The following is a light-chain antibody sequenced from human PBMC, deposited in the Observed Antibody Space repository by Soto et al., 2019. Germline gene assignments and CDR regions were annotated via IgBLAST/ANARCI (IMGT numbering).Light chain of an antibody. CDR3: QQYGSSGT. CDR2: DAY. CDR1: QSVSSNY. Sequence: MVMTQSPATLSVSPGERATLSCRASQSVSSNYLAWCQQRPGQAPRLLIYDAYNRATGIPPRFSGSGSGTDFTLTISRLEPEDFAVYYCQQYGSSGTFGQGTKVDI. J-gene: IGKJ1*01. V-gene: IGKV3-20*01.